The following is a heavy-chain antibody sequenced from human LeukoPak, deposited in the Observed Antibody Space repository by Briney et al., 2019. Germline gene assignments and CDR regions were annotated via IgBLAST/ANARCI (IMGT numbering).Heavy chain of an antibody. CDR3: ARWILTGYYRPSGFDY. J-gene: IGHJ4*02. V-gene: IGHV4-34*01. CDR1: GGSFSGYY. Sequence: SETLSLTCTVYGGSFSGYYWSSIRQPPGKGLEWIGEINHSGSTNYNPSLKSRVTISVDTSKNQFSLKLSSVTAADTAVYYCARWILTGYYRPSGFDYWGQGTLVTVSS. D-gene: IGHD3-9*01. CDR2: INHSGST.